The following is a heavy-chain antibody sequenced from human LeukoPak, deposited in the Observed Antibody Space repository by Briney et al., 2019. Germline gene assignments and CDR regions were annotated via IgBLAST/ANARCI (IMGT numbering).Heavy chain of an antibody. CDR1: GFTFSSYG. J-gene: IGHJ6*04. V-gene: IGHV3-33*01. D-gene: IGHD1-26*01. Sequence: PGRSLRLSCAASGFTFSSYGMHWVRQAPGKGLEWVAVIWYDGSNKYYADSVKGRFTISRDNSKNTLYLQMNSLRAEDTAVYYCARDREAYYYYYGMDVWGKGTTVTVSS. CDR3: ARDREAYYYYYGMDV. CDR2: IWYDGSNK.